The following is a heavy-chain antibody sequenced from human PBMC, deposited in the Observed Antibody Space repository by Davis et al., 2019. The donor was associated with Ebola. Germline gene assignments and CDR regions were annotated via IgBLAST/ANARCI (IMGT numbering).Heavy chain of an antibody. CDR3: ARLSPAAMGGLDY. V-gene: IGHV4-30-4*01. Sequence: MPSETLSLTCTVSGDSISSGHYYWSWIRQPPGKGLEWIGNIYYSGSTYYRSSLKSRVTMSINMSRSQFSLKLSSVTAADTAVYYCARLSPAAMGGLDYWGQGTLVTVSS. CDR1: GDSISSGHYY. D-gene: IGHD2-2*01. CDR2: IYYSGST. J-gene: IGHJ4*02.